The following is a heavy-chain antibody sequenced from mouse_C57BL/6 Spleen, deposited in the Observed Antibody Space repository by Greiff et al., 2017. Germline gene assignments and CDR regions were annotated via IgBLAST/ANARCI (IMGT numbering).Heavy chain of an antibody. J-gene: IGHJ3*01. CDR1: GFNIKDYY. CDR3: ARDDSGSWFAY. V-gene: IGHV14-2*01. Sequence: VQLQQSGAELVKPGASVKLSCTASGFNIKDYYMHWVKQRTEQGLEWIGRIDPEDGETKYAPKFQGKATLTADTSSNTAYLQLSSLTSEDTAVYYCARDDSGSWFAYWGQGTLVTVSA. CDR2: IDPEDGET.